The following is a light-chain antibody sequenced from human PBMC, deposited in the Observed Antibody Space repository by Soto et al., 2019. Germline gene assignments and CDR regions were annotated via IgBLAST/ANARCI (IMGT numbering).Light chain of an antibody. CDR1: QSLLHSSGYNF. CDR2: LGS. Sequence: DIVMTQSPLSLPVTPGEPASISCRSTQSLLHSSGYNFLDWYLQKPGQSPQLLIFLGSNRASGVPDRFGGSGSGTDFTLNISRVEAEDIGVYYCMESLQTGGFTFGPGTKVEIK. J-gene: IGKJ3*01. CDR3: MESLQTGGFT. V-gene: IGKV2-28*01.